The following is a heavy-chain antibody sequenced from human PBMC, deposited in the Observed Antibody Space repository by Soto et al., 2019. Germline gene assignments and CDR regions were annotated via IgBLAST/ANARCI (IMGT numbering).Heavy chain of an antibody. CDR1: GFTFSGYA. CDR3: ARLGGGIDY. J-gene: IGHJ4*02. V-gene: IGHV3-30-3*01. Sequence: GGALRLSCAASGFTFSGYAMHWVRQAPGKGLEWVAVISYDGSNKYYADSVKGRFTISRDNSKNTLYLQMNSLRAEDTAVYYCARLGGGIDYWGQGTLVTVSS. D-gene: IGHD2-15*01. CDR2: ISYDGSNK.